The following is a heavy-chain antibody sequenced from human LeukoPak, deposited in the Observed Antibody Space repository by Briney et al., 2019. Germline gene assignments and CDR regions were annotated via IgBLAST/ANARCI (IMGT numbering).Heavy chain of an antibody. J-gene: IGHJ4*02. D-gene: IGHD5-18*01. Sequence: GGSLRLSCGASGFTFSSYAMSWVRQAPGKGLEWVSAINGGGGSTYYADSVKGRFTIFRDNSKNTLYLQMNSLRAEDTAVYYCAKDKGPYSFGLSPFDSWGQGTLVTVSS. CDR2: INGGGGST. V-gene: IGHV3-23*01. CDR3: AKDKGPYSFGLSPFDS. CDR1: GFTFSSYA.